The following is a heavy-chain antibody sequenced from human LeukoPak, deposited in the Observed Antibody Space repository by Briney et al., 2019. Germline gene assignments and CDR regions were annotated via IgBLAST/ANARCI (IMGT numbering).Heavy chain of an antibody. J-gene: IGHJ3*02. Sequence: APVKVSCKASGYTFTSYGISWVRQAPGQGLEWMGWISAYNGNTNYAQKLQGRVTMTTDTSTSTAYMELRSLRSDDTAVYYCARVFSSKLRDAFDIWGQGTMVTVSS. D-gene: IGHD1-26*01. CDR1: GYTFTSYG. CDR3: ARVFSSKLRDAFDI. V-gene: IGHV1-18*01. CDR2: ISAYNGNT.